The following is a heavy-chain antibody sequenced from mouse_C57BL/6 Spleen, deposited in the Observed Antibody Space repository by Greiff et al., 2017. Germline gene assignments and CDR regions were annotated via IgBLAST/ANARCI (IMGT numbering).Heavy chain of an antibody. V-gene: IGHV5-17*01. D-gene: IGHD1-1*01. Sequence: EVQLKESGGGLVKPGGSLKLSCAASGFTFSDYGMHWVRQAPEKGLEWVAYISSGSSTIYYADTVKGRFTISRDNAKNTLFLQMTSLRSEDTAMYYCARGYGSPWFAYWGQGTLVTVSA. CDR2: ISSGSSTI. J-gene: IGHJ3*01. CDR3: ARGYGSPWFAY. CDR1: GFTFSDYG.